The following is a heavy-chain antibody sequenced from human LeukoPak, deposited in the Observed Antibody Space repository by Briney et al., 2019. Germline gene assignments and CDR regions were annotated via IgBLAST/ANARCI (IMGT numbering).Heavy chain of an antibody. CDR1: GISLTNYA. CDR3: AKRGIVIRGILVIGYHQEAYHYDY. Sequence: PGGSLRLSCVVSGISLTNYAMTWVRQAPGKGLEWVSYISERGGSTSYADSVKGRFTISRDTSLNTLYLQMTSLRAKDTAVYFCAKRGIVIRGILVIGYHQEAYHYDYWGQGVLVTVSS. V-gene: IGHV3-23*01. CDR2: ISERGGST. D-gene: IGHD3-10*01. J-gene: IGHJ4*02.